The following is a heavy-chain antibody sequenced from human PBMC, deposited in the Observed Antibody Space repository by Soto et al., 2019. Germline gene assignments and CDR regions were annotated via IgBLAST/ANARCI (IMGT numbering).Heavy chain of an antibody. D-gene: IGHD3-16*01. Sequence: KTSETLSLTCTVSAASFSKYYWTWIRQPPGKGLEWIGYIYFNGNTNYNPSLKRRVTISVDTSKKQISLNLTSVTDADTAVYFCASVTFGGVLLAHWGQGTLVTVYS. V-gene: IGHV4-59*13. CDR1: AASFSKYY. J-gene: IGHJ4*02. CDR2: IYFNGNT. CDR3: ASVTFGGVLLAH.